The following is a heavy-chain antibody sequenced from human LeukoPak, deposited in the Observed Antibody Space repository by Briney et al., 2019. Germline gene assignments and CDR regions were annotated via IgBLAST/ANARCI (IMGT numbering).Heavy chain of an antibody. Sequence: PGGSLRLSCAASGFTITNARMGRARPAPGKGVVWFGLIKSKIDGGTTDLAAPVKGRFSISTDHSKHTLYLQMNSLKTEDTAVYYCTTGYGHSDFDYWGQGTLVTVSS. CDR1: GFTITNAR. CDR2: IKSKIDGGTT. J-gene: IGHJ4*02. CDR3: TTGYGHSDFDY. V-gene: IGHV3-15*01. D-gene: IGHD3-3*02.